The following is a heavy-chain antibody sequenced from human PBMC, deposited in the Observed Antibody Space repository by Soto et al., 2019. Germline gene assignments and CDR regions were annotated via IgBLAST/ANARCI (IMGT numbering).Heavy chain of an antibody. Sequence: QPGGSLRLSCTASGFTFSNYAINWVRLAPGKRLEWVSSVIGSGVNVFYADSVKGRFTISRDNSKNTVYLEMNSLRADDTAEYFCAKGSAFECKGAICYPFDHWGRGTLVTVSS. V-gene: IGHV3-23*01. J-gene: IGHJ4*02. CDR2: VIGSGVNV. D-gene: IGHD3-10*01. CDR3: AKGSAFECKGAICYPFDH. CDR1: GFTFSNYA.